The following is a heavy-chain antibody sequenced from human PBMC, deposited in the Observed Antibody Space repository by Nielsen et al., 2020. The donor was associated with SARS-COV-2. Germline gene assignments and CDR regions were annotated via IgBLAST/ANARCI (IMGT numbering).Heavy chain of an antibody. Sequence: SLKISCAASGFTFDDYAMHWVWQAPGKGLEWVSGISWNSGSIGYADSVKGRFTISRDNAKNSLYLQMNSLRAEDTALYYCAKSSGEYGMDVWGQGTTVTVSS. J-gene: IGHJ6*02. CDR3: AKSSGEYGMDV. D-gene: IGHD3-10*01. CDR1: GFTFDDYA. V-gene: IGHV3-9*01. CDR2: ISWNSGSI.